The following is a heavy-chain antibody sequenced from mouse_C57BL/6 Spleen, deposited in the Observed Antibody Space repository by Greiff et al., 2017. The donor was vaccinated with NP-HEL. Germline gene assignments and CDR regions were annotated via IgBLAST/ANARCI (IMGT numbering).Heavy chain of an antibody. J-gene: IGHJ2*01. V-gene: IGHV1-80*01. CDR2: IYPGDGDT. CDR1: GYAFSSYW. D-gene: IGHD1-1*01. CDR3: ASHYYGSSWDY. Sequence: QVQLQQSGAELVKPGASVKISCKASGYAFSSYWMNWVKQRPGKGLEWIGQIYPGDGDTNYNGKFKGKATLTADKSSSTAYMQLSSLTSEDSAVYFCASHYYGSSWDYWGQGTTLTVSS.